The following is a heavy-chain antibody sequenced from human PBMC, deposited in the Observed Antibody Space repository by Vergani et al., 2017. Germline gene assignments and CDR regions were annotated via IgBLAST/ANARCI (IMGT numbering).Heavy chain of an antibody. CDR1: GGSISSYY. Sequence: QVQLQESGPGLVKPSETLSLTCTVSGGSISSYYWSWIRQPPGKGLEWIGYIYYSGSTNYNPSLKSRVTISVDTSKNQFSLKLSSVTAADTAVYYCARGDRPYCSGGSCPFDYWGQGTLVTVSS. J-gene: IGHJ4*02. CDR2: IYYSGST. CDR3: ARGDRPYCSGGSCPFDY. D-gene: IGHD2-15*01. V-gene: IGHV4-59*01.